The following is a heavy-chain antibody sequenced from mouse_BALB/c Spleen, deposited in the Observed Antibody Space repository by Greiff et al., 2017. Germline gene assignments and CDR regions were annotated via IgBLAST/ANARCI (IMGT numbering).Heavy chain of an antibody. CDR3: TRKDGYPFAY. CDR2: IRLKSNNYAT. CDR1: GFTFSNYW. D-gene: IGHD2-3*01. V-gene: IGHV6-6*02. J-gene: IGHJ3*01. Sequence: EVQLVESGGGLVQPGGSMKLSCVASGFTFSNYWMNWVRQSPEKGLEWVAEIRLKSNNYATHYAESVKGRLTISRDDSKSSVYLQMNNLRAEDTGIYYCTRKDGYPFAYWGQGTLVTVSA.